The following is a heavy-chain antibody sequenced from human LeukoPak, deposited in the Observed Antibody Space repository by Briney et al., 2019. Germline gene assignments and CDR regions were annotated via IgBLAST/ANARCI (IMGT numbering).Heavy chain of an antibody. CDR1: GYTFTSYY. V-gene: IGHV1-46*01. Sequence: ASVKLSCKASGYTFTSYYMHWVRQAPGQGLEWVGIINPSGGSTSYAQKFQGRVTMDRDTSISTAYMELSRLRSDDTAVYYCARGRTTMVRGVYYYYYMDVWGKGTTVTISS. J-gene: IGHJ6*03. CDR3: ARGRTTMVRGVYYYYYMDV. CDR2: INPSGGST. D-gene: IGHD3-10*01.